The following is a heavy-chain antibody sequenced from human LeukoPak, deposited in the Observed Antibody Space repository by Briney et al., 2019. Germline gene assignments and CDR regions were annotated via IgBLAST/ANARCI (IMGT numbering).Heavy chain of an antibody. D-gene: IGHD4-11*01. V-gene: IGHV4-59*01. CDR1: DDSITIYY. Sequence: SETLSLTCTVSDDSITIYYWTWIRQPPGKGLEWIGYIYYSGSTNYNPSLKSRVTISVDMSKNQFSLKLSSVTAADTAVYFCARGRVSSSTWYSTYYYFFYMDFWGKGTTVTVSS. CDR2: IYYSGST. J-gene: IGHJ6*03. CDR3: ARGRVSSSTWYSTYYYFFYMDF.